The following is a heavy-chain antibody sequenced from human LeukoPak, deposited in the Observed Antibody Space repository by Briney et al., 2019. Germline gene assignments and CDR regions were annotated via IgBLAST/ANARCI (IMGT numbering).Heavy chain of an antibody. CDR3: TRDMALIMVVTPGAYFDL. D-gene: IGHD4/OR15-4a*01. V-gene: IGHV3-74*01. J-gene: IGHJ2*01. CDR1: GFTLSTYW. Sequence: GGSLRLSCAASGFTLSTYWMNWVRQAPGKGLVWVARIKNDGSNTDYADSVRGRFTISRDNARNTLYLQMNSLRAEDTAMYYCTRDMALIMVVTPGAYFDLWGRGTLVTVSS. CDR2: IKNDGSNT.